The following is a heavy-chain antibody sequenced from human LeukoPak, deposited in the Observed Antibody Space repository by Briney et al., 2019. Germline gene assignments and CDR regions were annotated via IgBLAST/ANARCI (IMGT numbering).Heavy chain of an antibody. CDR1: GFTFSSYG. CDR3: AKGVGAVATIFDY. CDR2: ISYDGSNK. D-gene: IGHD6-19*01. Sequence: PGGSLRLSCAASGFTFSSYGMHWVRQAPGKGLEWVAVISYDGSNKYYADSVKGRFTISRDNSKNTLYLQMNSLRAEDTAVYYCAKGVGAVATIFDYWGQGTLVTVSS. J-gene: IGHJ4*02. V-gene: IGHV3-30*18.